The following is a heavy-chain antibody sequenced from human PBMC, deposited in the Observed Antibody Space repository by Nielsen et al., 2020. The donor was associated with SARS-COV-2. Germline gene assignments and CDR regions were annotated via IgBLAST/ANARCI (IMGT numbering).Heavy chain of an antibody. CDR2: IYYSGST. CDR3: ARVRARGVIDY. J-gene: IGHJ4*02. D-gene: IGHD3-10*01. CDR1: GGSISSSSYY. V-gene: IGHV4-39*07. Sequence: SETLSLTCTVSGGSISSSSYYWGWIRQPPGKGLEWIGSIYYSGSTNYNPSLKSRVTISVDTSKNQFSLKLSSVTAADTAVYYCARVRARGVIDYWGQGTLVTVSS.